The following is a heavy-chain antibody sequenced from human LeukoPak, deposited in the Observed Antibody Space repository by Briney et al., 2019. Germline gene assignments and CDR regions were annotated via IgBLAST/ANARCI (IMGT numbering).Heavy chain of an antibody. J-gene: IGHJ4*02. CDR3: ARGYYDILTGYYTSYYFDY. CDR1: GGTFSSYT. CDR2: ISAYNGNT. V-gene: IGHV1-18*01. Sequence: ASVKVSCKASGGTFSSYTISWVRQAPGQGLEWMGWISAYNGNTNHAQMLQGRVTMTTDISTSTAYMELRSLRSDDTAVYYCARGYYDILTGYYTSYYFDYWGQGTLVTVSS. D-gene: IGHD3-9*01.